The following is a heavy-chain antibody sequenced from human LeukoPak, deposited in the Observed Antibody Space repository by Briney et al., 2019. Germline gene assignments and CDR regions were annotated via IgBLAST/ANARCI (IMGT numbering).Heavy chain of an antibody. Sequence: GESLKISCKGSGYSFTSYWIGWVRQMPGKGLEGMGIIYPGDSDTRYSPSFQGQVTISADKSISTAYLQWSSLKASDTAMYYCARHIKGRGDYAPYYYYYMDVWGKGTTVTVSS. D-gene: IGHD4-17*01. J-gene: IGHJ6*03. V-gene: IGHV5-51*01. CDR2: IYPGDSDT. CDR1: GYSFTSYW. CDR3: ARHIKGRGDYAPYYYYYMDV.